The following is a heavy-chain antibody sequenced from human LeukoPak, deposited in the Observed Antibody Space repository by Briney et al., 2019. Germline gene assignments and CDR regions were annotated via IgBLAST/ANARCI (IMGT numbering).Heavy chain of an antibody. CDR2: ISNDERNK. V-gene: IGHV3-30*04. CDR3: ARDSAMVRGVAWVPPDDY. J-gene: IGHJ4*02. Sequence: GGSLRLSCAASGFIFTNFAMHWVRQAPGKGLEWVAVISNDERNKYYAESVKGRFTISRDNSNSMVYLQMTSLRLEDTAVYYCARDSAMVRGVAWVPPDDYWGQGTLVTVSS. D-gene: IGHD3-10*01. CDR1: GFIFTNFA.